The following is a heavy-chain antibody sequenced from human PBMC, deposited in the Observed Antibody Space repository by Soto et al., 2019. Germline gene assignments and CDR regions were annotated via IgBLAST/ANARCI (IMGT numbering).Heavy chain of an antibody. CDR3: ARAGIISMSSSWPLDY. J-gene: IGHJ4*02. D-gene: IGHD6-13*01. CDR2: INPSGGST. CDR1: GYTFTSYY. V-gene: IGHV1-46*01. Sequence: ASVKISCKESGYTFTSYYMHWVRQAPGQGLEWMGIINPSGGSTSYAQKFQGRVTMTRDTSTSTVYMELSSLRSEDTAVYYCARAGIISMSSSWPLDYWRQLPLVTVSS.